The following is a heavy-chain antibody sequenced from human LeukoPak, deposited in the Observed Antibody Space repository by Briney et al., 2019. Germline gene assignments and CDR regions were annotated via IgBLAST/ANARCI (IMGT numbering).Heavy chain of an antibody. D-gene: IGHD4-17*01. CDR3: ARGGTTVTTNYYYYMDV. Sequence: ASVNVSCKASGGTFSSYAISWVRQAPGQGLEWMGGIIPIFGTANSAQKFQGRVMITADESTSTAYMELSSLRSEDTAVYYCARGGTTVTTNYYYYMDVWGKGATVTVSS. CDR2: IIPIFGTA. V-gene: IGHV1-69*01. CDR1: GGTFSSYA. J-gene: IGHJ6*03.